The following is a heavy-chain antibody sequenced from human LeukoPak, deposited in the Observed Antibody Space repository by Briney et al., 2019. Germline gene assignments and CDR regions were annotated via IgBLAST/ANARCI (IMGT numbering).Heavy chain of an antibody. CDR2: FDPEDGET. CDR1: GYTLTELS. J-gene: IGHJ4*02. CDR3: ATTGLYYYGSGSYDY. D-gene: IGHD3-10*01. Sequence: ASVKVSCKVSGYTLTELSMHWVRQAPGKGLEWMGGFDPEDGETIYAQKFQGRVTMTEDTPTDTAYMELSSLRSEDTAVYYCATTGLYYYGSGSYDYWGQGTLVTVSS. V-gene: IGHV1-24*01.